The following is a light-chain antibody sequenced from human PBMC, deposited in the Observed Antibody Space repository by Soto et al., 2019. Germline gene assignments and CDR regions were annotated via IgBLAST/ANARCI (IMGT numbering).Light chain of an antibody. J-gene: IGKJ5*01. CDR1: QSVRDN. CDR3: QQYNRWPPIT. Sequence: ETVMTQSPATLSVSPGERATLSCRASQSVRDNLARYQQRPGQAPRLLIYGASTRATGIPARVSGSGSGTEFTLTISSLQSEDFAVYYCQQYNRWPPITFGQGTRLEIK. V-gene: IGKV3-15*01. CDR2: GAS.